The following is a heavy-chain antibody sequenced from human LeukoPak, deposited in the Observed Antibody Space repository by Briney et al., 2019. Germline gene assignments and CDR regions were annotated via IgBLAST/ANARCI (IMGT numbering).Heavy chain of an antibody. V-gene: IGHV1-69*13. Sequence: ASVKVSCKASGGTFSSYAISWVRQAPGQGLEWMGGIIPIFGTANYAQKFQGRVTITADESTSTAYMELSSLRSEDTAVYYCAKDRSLTVANYFDYWGQGTLVTVSS. CDR3: AKDRSLTVANYFDY. CDR2: IIPIFGTA. CDR1: GGTFSSYA. D-gene: IGHD4-23*01. J-gene: IGHJ4*02.